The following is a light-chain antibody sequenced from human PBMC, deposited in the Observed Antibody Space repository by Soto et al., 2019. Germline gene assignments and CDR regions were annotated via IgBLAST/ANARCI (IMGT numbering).Light chain of an antibody. CDR1: SSNIGNNY. CDR3: ATWDSILDAHV. CDR2: ETD. V-gene: IGLV1-51*02. Sequence: QSVLTQPPSVSAAPGQRVTISCSGSSSNIGNNYVSWYQQLPGTAPKLLIYETDKRPSGIPDRFSGSKSGTSATLGITGLQTGDEADYYCATWDSILDAHVSGTGTKLTVL. J-gene: IGLJ1*01.